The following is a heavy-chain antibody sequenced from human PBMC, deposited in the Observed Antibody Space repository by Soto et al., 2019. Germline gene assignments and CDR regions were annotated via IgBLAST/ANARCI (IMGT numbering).Heavy chain of an antibody. CDR3: ARLGGYYQSLDS. CDR2: IYYTGTT. J-gene: IGHJ5*01. D-gene: IGHD3-22*01. Sequence: QVQLQESGPGLVKPSETLSLTCTVSGGSIRDYYWSWIRQSPGKGLEWIGYIYYTGTTRYNPSIKSRVTISLDSSKNQFSLNLRSVSAADTAVYYCARLGGYYQSLDSWGQGTLVTVSS. CDR1: GGSIRDYY. V-gene: IGHV4-59*08.